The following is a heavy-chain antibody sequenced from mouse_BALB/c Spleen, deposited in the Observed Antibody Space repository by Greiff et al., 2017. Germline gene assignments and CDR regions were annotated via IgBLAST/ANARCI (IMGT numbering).Heavy chain of an antibody. CDR2: IDPENGDT. J-gene: IGHJ1*01. CDR3: KGDRYDGGSYWYFDV. Sequence: EVQLVESGAELVRSGASVKLSCTASGFNIKDYYMHWVKQRPEQGLEWIGWIDPENGDTEYAPKFQGKATMTADTSSNTAYLQLSSLTSEDTAVYYCKGDRYDGGSYWYFDVWGAGTTVTVSS. V-gene: IGHV14-4*02. D-gene: IGHD2-14*01. CDR1: GFNIKDYY.